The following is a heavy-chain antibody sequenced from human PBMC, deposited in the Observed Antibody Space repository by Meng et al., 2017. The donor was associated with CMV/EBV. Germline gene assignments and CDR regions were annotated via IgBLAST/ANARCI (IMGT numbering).Heavy chain of an antibody. CDR2: ISTDGNSA. CDR1: GFTFSSCW. J-gene: IGHJ4*02. D-gene: IGHD1-14*01. Sequence: GESLKISCAASGFTFSSCWMHWVRQAPGKGLLWVSRISTDGNSATYADSVKGRFTISRDNAKNTLYLQMSNLRAEDTAVYYCAAGFNRADYWGQGTLVTVSS. V-gene: IGHV3-74*01. CDR3: AAGFNRADY.